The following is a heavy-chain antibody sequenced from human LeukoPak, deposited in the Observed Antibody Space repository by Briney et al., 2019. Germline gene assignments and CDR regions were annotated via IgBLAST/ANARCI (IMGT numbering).Heavy chain of an antibody. D-gene: IGHD3-22*01. Sequence: SETLSLTCTVSGGSISSYYWSWIRQPAGKGLEWIGRIYTSGSTNYNPSLKSRVTMSVDTSKNQFSLKLGSVTAADTAVYYCAREGYYYDSSGYYSDDYWGQGTLVTVSS. V-gene: IGHV4-4*07. CDR3: AREGYYYDSSGYYSDDY. CDR1: GGSISSYY. J-gene: IGHJ4*02. CDR2: IYTSGST.